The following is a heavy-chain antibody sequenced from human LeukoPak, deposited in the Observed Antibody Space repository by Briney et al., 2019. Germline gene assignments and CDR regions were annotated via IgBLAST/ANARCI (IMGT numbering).Heavy chain of an antibody. V-gene: IGHV4-31*03. CDR1: GGSISSGGYY. CDR2: IYYSGST. D-gene: IGHD5-24*01. Sequence: SETLSLTCTVSGGSISSGGYYWSWIRQHPGKGLEWIGYIYYSGSTYYNPSLKSRVTISVDTSKNQFSLKLSSVTAADTAVYYCATLEMATIRAFDIWGQGTMVTVSS. CDR3: ATLEMATIRAFDI. J-gene: IGHJ3*02.